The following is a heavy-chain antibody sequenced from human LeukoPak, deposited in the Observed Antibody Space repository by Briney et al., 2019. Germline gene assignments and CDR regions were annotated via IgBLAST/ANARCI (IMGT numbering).Heavy chain of an antibody. V-gene: IGHV4-61*02. Sequence: SETLSLTCTVSGGSISSGSYYWSWIRQPAGKGLEWIGRIYTSGSTNYNPSLKSRVTISVDTSKNQFSLKVNSVTAADTAVYYCARTRVPGSYSPKGPFDYWGQGTLVTVSS. J-gene: IGHJ4*02. D-gene: IGHD1-26*01. CDR2: IYTSGST. CDR1: GGSISSGSYY. CDR3: ARTRVPGSYSPKGPFDY.